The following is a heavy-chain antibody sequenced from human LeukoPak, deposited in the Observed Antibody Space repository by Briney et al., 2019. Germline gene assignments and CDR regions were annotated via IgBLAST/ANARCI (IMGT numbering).Heavy chain of an antibody. D-gene: IGHD3-22*01. V-gene: IGHV4-59*01. J-gene: IGHJ4*02. Sequence: SETLSLTCTVSGGSISSYYWSWIRQPPGKGLEWIGNIYDSGGTNYNPSLKSRVTISVDTSKNQCSLKLSSVTAADTAVYYCARQSISGSSLSYFDYWGQGTLVNVSS. CDR3: ARQSISGSSLSYFDY. CDR2: IYDSGGT. CDR1: GGSISSYY.